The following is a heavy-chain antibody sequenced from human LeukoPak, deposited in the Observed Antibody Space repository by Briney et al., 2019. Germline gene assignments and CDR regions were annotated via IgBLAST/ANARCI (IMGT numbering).Heavy chain of an antibody. D-gene: IGHD6-13*01. CDR2: IYPGDSDT. Sequence: GASLKISCKGSGYRFTSYWIGWVRQMPGKGLEWMGIIYPGDSDTRYSPSFQGQVTISADKSISTADLQWSSLKASDTAMYYCARPRIAAAGNVYYMDVWGKGTTVTVSS. CDR1: GYRFTSYW. J-gene: IGHJ6*03. V-gene: IGHV5-51*01. CDR3: ARPRIAAAGNVYYMDV.